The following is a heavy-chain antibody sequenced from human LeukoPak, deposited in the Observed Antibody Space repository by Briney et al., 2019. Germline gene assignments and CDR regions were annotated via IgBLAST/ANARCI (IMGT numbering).Heavy chain of an antibody. CDR1: GGSISSYY. CDR3: ARHDERGDSYGFFEY. J-gene: IGHJ4*02. Sequence: ETLSLTCTVSGGSISSYYWSWIRQPPGKGLEWIGYVYTTGRSNYNPSLKSRATIFVDMSKRQVALKLSSVTAADTAVYYCARHDERGDSYGFFEYWGQGTPITVSS. V-gene: IGHV4-4*08. CDR2: VYTTGRS. D-gene: IGHD5-18*01.